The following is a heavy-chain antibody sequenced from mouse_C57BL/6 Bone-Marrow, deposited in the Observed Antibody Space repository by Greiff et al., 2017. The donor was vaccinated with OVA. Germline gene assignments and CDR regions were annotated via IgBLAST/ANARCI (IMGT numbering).Heavy chain of an antibody. CDR2: INYDGSST. J-gene: IGHJ2*01. D-gene: IGHD3-1*01. CDR3: ARESSGWVDY. CDR1: GFTFSDYY. Sequence: EVMLVESEGGLVQPGSSMKLSCTASGFTFSDYYMAWVRQVPEKGLEWVANINYDGSSTYYLDSLKSRFIISRDNAKNILYLQMSSLKSEDTATYYCARESSGWVDYWGQGTTLTVSS. V-gene: IGHV5-16*01.